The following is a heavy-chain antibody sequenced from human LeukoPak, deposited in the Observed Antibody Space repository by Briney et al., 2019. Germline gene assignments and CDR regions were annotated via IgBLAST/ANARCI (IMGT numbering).Heavy chain of an antibody. V-gene: IGHV3-23*01. CDR2: ISGSGGST. Sequence: GGTLRLSCSASGFTFSSYAMSWVRQAPGKGLEWVSAISGSGGSTYYADSVKGRFTISRDNSKNTLYLQMNSLRADDTAVYYCARVDTATAVYYMDVWGKGTTVTVSS. CDR3: ARVDTATAVYYMDV. CDR1: GFTFSSYA. D-gene: IGHD5-18*01. J-gene: IGHJ6*03.